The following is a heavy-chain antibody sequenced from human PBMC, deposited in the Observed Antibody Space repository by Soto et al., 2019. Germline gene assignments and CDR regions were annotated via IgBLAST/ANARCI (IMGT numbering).Heavy chain of an antibody. CDR3: AKEADYGDPTDYYYYGMDV. V-gene: IGHV3-30*18. CDR1: GFTFSSYG. D-gene: IGHD4-17*01. Sequence: QVQLVESGGGVVQPGRSLRLSCAASGFTFSSYGMHWVRQAPGKGLEWVAVISYDGSNKYYADSVKGRFTISRDNSKNTLYLQMNSLRAEDTAVYYCAKEADYGDPTDYYYYGMDVWGQGTTVTVSS. CDR2: ISYDGSNK. J-gene: IGHJ6*02.